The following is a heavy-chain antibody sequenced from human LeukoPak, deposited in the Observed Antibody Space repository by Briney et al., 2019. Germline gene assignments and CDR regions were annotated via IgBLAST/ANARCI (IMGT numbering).Heavy chain of an antibody. CDR3: ARDLNTAMVIFDY. CDR2: ISSSSSYI. CDR1: GFTFSSYS. V-gene: IGHV3-21*01. D-gene: IGHD5-18*01. Sequence: PGGSLRLSCAASGFTFSSYSMNWVRQAPGKGLEWVSSISSSSSYIYYADSVKGRFTISRDNAKNSLYLQMNSLRAEDTAVYYCARDLNTAMVIFDYWGQGTLVTVSS. J-gene: IGHJ4*02.